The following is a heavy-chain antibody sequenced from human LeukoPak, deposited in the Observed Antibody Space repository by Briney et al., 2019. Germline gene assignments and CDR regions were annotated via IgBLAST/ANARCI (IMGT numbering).Heavy chain of an antibody. D-gene: IGHD3-10*01. CDR2: INHSGST. CDR1: GGSISSYY. J-gene: IGHJ5*02. Sequence: SETLSLTCTVSGGSISSYYWSWIRQAPGKGLEWIGEINHSGSTNYNPSLKSRVTISVDTTKNQFSLKWSSMTAADTALYYCARGNVWKTIPMVRGVSRARWLDPWGQGTLVTVSS. CDR3: ARGNVWKTIPMVRGVSRARWLDP. V-gene: IGHV4-34*01.